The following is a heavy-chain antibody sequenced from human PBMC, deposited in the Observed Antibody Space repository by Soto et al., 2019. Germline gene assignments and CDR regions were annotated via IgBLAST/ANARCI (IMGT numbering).Heavy chain of an antibody. CDR1: GYRIADYT. V-gene: IGHV1-3*01. CDR3: AGDFGSPSSPFDY. CDR2: IAAGNGNT. J-gene: IGHJ4*02. Sequence: ASVKVSCKASGYRIADYTIHWVRQAPGHGLEWMGWIAAGNGNTRFSQKFQGRLTITWDTPANIAYMELSSLRSEDTSLYYCAGDFGSPSSPFDYWGQGTLVTVSS. D-gene: IGHD6-6*01.